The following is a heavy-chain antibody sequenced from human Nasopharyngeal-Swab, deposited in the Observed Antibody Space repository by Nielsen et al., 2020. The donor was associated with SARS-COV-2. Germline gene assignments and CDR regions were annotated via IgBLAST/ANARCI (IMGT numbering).Heavy chain of an antibody. CDR1: EFTFSDYV. J-gene: IGHJ4*02. D-gene: IGHD3-22*01. Sequence: GESLKISCSVSEFTFSDYVMNWVRQAPGKGLEWVSSISGTNNFIFYADSVKGRFTISRGNAKNSLYLEMNSLRAEDAAVYYCLRGDRRDYWGPGTLVSVSS. CDR2: ISGTNNFI. V-gene: IGHV3-21*01. CDR3: LRGDRRDY.